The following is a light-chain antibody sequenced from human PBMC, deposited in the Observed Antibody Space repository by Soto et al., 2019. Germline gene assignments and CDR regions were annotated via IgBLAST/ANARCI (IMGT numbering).Light chain of an antibody. Sequence: QPVLTQPPSASGTPGQMVTISCSGSSSNIGSDTVNWYQQFPGTAPKLLIYTNDQRPSGVPDRISGSKSGTSASLAISGLQSEDEADYYCASWDDSLNGPVFGGGTKLTVL. CDR2: TND. CDR3: ASWDDSLNGPV. CDR1: SSNIGSDT. J-gene: IGLJ2*01. V-gene: IGLV1-44*01.